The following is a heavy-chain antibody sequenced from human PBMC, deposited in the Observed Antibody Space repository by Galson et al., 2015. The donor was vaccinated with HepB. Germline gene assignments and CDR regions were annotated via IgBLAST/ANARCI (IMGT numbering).Heavy chain of an antibody. CDR2: IKEDGSDK. CDR3: ARGGAYGFDL. V-gene: IGHV3-7*01. Sequence: SLRLSCAASGFTFRSYWINWVRQAPGKGLEWVANIKEDGSDKYYVESVKGRFNISRDNAKNSAYLQMNSLRAEDTALYYCARGGAYGFDLWGQGTMVTVSS. CDR1: GFTFRSYW. J-gene: IGHJ3*01.